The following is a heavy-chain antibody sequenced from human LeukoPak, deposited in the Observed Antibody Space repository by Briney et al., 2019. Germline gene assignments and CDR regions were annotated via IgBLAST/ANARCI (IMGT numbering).Heavy chain of an antibody. CDR3: AGETTSGSRDPVFDY. Sequence: SETLSLTCTVSGGSISSYYWSWIRQPPGKGLEWIGYINYSGSTNYNPSLKSRVTISVDTSKNQLSLKLSSVTAADTAVYYCAGETTSGSRDPVFDYWGQGTLVTVSS. D-gene: IGHD1-26*01. V-gene: IGHV4-59*01. CDR2: INYSGST. J-gene: IGHJ4*02. CDR1: GGSISSYY.